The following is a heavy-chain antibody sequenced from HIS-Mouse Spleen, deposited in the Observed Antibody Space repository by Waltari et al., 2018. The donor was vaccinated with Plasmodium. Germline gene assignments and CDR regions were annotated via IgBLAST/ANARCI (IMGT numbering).Heavy chain of an antibody. CDR1: GFTVSSNY. CDR2: IYSGGST. J-gene: IGHJ3*02. D-gene: IGHD6-6*01. Sequence: EVQLVESGGGLIQPGGSLRLSCAASGFTVSSNYMSWVRQAPGKGLELVSVIYSGGSTYYAYSVEGRVTISRDNSKNTLYLQMNSLRAEDTAVYYCARGMKSSSSAFDIWGQGTMVTVSS. V-gene: IGHV3-53*01. CDR3: ARGMKSSSSAFDI.